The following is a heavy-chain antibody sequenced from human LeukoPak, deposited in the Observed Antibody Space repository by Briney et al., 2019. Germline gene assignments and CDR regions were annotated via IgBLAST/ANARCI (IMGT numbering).Heavy chain of an antibody. CDR3: ARGSYYGSGIPATHYGMDV. J-gene: IGHJ6*04. V-gene: IGHV1-69*13. D-gene: IGHD3-10*01. CDR1: GGTFSSYA. Sequence: SVKVSCKASGGTFSSYAISWVRQAPGQGLEWMGGIIHIFGTANYAQKFQGRVTITADESTSTAYMELSSLRSEDTAVYYCARGSYYGSGIPATHYGMDVWGKGTTLTVSS. CDR2: IIHIFGTA.